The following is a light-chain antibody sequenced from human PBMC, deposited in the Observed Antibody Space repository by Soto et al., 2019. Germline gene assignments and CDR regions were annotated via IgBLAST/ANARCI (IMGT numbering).Light chain of an antibody. CDR3: QQYGSSPNT. V-gene: IGKV3-20*01. CDR1: QSVSSSY. J-gene: IGKJ5*01. Sequence: EIVLTQSPGTLSLSPGERATLSCMASQSVSSSYLAWYQQKPGQAPRLLIYGASSRATGIPDRFSGSGSGTDFTLTISSLEPEDFAVYYCQQYGSSPNTFGQGTRLEIK. CDR2: GAS.